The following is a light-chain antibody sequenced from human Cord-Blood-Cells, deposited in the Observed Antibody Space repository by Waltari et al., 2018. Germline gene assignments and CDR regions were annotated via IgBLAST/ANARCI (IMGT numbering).Light chain of an antibody. CDR2: GAS. CDR1: QSVSSN. V-gene: IGKV3-15*01. Sequence: EIVMTQSPAPLSVSHEARAPLSCIASQSVSSNLAWYQQKPGQAPSLLIYGASTRATGIPARFSGSGSGTEFTLTISSLQSEDFAVYYCQQYNNWPLYTFGQGTKLEIK. CDR3: QQYNNWPLYT. J-gene: IGKJ2*01.